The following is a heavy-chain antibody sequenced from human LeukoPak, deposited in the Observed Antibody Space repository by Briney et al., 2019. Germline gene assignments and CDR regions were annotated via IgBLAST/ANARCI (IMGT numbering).Heavy chain of an antibody. J-gene: IGHJ4*02. CDR2: IYYSGST. V-gene: IGHV4-59*08. Sequence: SETLSLTCTVSGGSISSYYWSWIRQPPGKGLEWIGYIYYSGSTDYNPSLKSRVTISVDTSKNQFSLKLSSVTAADTAVYYCARSYYDFWSGYSFPVCFDYWGQGTLVTVSS. CDR1: GGSISSYY. D-gene: IGHD3-3*01. CDR3: ARSYYDFWSGYSFPVCFDY.